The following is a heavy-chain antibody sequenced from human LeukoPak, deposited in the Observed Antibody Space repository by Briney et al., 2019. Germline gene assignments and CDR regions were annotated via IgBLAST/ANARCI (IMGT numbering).Heavy chain of an antibody. V-gene: IGHV1-69*04. CDR1: GGTFSSYA. CDR2: IIPILGIA. CDR3: ARDSSGWPGYFDF. D-gene: IGHD6-19*01. J-gene: IGHJ4*02. Sequence: SVKVSCKASGGTFSSYAISWVRQAPGQGLEWMGRIIPILGIANYAQKFQGRVAITADKSTSTAYMELSSLRSEDTAVYYCARDSSGWPGYFDFWGQGTLVTVSS.